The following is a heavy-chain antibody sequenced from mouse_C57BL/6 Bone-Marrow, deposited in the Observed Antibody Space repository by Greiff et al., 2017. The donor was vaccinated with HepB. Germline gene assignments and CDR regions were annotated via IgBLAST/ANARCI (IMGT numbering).Heavy chain of an antibody. CDR2: INYDGSST. J-gene: IGHJ4*01. CDR1: GFTFSDYY. V-gene: IGHV5-16*01. D-gene: IGHD1-1*01. CDR3: ARDRNVYYYGSDYAMDY. Sequence: EVQLVESEGGLVQPGSSMKLSCTASGFTFSDYYMAWVRQVPEKGLEWVANINYDGSSTYYLDSLKSRFIISRDNAKNILYLQMSSLKSEDTATYYCARDRNVYYYGSDYAMDYWGQGTSVTVSS.